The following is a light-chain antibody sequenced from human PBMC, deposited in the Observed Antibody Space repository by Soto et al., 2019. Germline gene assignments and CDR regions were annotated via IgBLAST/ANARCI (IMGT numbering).Light chain of an antibody. J-gene: IGLJ1*01. Sequence: QAALTQPPSASGSPGQSVTISCTGTKSDIGVYDFVSWYQHHPGKAPRLIIYEVVQRPSGVPDRFSGSKSGNTASLTVSGLQAADEADYFCKSYAGSNNYVFESGTKV. V-gene: IGLV2-8*01. CDR2: EVV. CDR1: KSDIGVYDF. CDR3: KSYAGSNNYV.